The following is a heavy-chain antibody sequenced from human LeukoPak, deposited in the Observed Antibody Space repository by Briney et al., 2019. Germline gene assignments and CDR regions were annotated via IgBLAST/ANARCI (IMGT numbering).Heavy chain of an antibody. CDR3: VKDRENYPSGYFDY. D-gene: IGHD5-24*01. Sequence: GGSLRLSCAASGFTFGTYAMTWVRQAPGKGLEWVSGISDGGGRTYHADSVKGRLTISRDNSKNTLYLQMSSLRVEDTAVYYCVKDRENYPSGYFDYWGQGTLVTVSS. CDR1: GFTFGTYA. V-gene: IGHV3-23*01. J-gene: IGHJ4*02. CDR2: ISDGGGRT.